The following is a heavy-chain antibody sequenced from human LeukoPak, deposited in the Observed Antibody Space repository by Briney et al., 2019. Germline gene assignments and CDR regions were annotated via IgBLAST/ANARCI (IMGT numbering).Heavy chain of an antibody. Sequence: PSETLSLTCAVYGGSFSGYYWSWIRQPPGKGLEWIGEINHSGSTNYYPSLKSRVTISVDTSKNQFSLKLSSVTAADTAVYYCARGVYDILTGYYRPTYYYYYMDVWGKGTTVTVPS. CDR2: INHSGST. CDR1: GGSFSGYY. J-gene: IGHJ6*03. V-gene: IGHV4-34*01. D-gene: IGHD3-9*01. CDR3: ARGVYDILTGYYRPTYYYYYMDV.